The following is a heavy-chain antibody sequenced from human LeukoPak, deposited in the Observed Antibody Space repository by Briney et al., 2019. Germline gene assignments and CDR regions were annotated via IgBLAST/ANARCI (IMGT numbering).Heavy chain of an antibody. CDR2: INPSGGST. CDR1: GYTFTSYY. V-gene: IGHV1-46*01. J-gene: IGHJ4*02. Sequence: ASVKVSCEASGYTFTSYYMHWVRQAPGQGLEWMGIINPSGGSTSYAQKFQGRVTMTRDTSTSTVYMELSSLRSEDTAVYYCARVWCSGGSCLPYDYWGQGTLVTVSS. D-gene: IGHD2-15*01. CDR3: ARVWCSGGSCLPYDY.